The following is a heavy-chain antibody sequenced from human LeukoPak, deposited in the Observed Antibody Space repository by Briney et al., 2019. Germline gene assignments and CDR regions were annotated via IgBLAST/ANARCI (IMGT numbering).Heavy chain of an antibody. Sequence: GGSLRLSCAASGFTFDSYAIHWVRQAPGRGQEWVAVISFDGSNRFYADSVKGRFSISRDNSKKTLYLQMNSLRVEDSAVYFCARDQLAYSGYDTLFAYWGQGTLGTVPS. CDR1: GFTFDSYA. CDR2: ISFDGSNR. J-gene: IGHJ4*02. D-gene: IGHD5-12*01. CDR3: ARDQLAYSGYDTLFAY. V-gene: IGHV3-30*04.